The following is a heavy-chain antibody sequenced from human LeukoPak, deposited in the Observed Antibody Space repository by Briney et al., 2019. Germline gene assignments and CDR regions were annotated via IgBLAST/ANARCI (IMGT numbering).Heavy chain of an antibody. D-gene: IGHD6-19*01. CDR3: AKDNRRHYTSGPNPDSLH. CDR2: ISWNSGSI. Sequence: GGSLRLSCEASEFTFSSYWMHWVRQPPGKGLEWVSGISWNSGSIDYADSVKGRFTISRNNAKNSLYLQMNSLRVEDTAFYYCAKDNRRHYTSGPNPDSLHWGQGALVTVSS. J-gene: IGHJ4*02. V-gene: IGHV3-9*01. CDR1: EFTFSSYW.